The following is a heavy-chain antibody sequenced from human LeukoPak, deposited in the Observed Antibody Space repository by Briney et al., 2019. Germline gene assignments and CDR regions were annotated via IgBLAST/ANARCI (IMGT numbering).Heavy chain of an antibody. CDR2: IYYSGST. CDR1: GGSISSGGYY. J-gene: IGHJ4*02. Sequence: SQTLSLTCTVSGGSISSGGYYWSWIRQHPGKGLEWIGYIYYSGSTYYNPSLKSRVTISVDTSKNQFSLKLSSVTAADTAVYYCARGPLYDSRPLDYWGQGTLVTVSS. CDR3: ARGPLYDSRPLDY. D-gene: IGHD3-22*01. V-gene: IGHV4-31*03.